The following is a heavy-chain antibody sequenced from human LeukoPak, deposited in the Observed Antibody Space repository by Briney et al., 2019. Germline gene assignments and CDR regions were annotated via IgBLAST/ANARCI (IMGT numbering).Heavy chain of an antibody. D-gene: IGHD3-10*01. CDR1: GGTFSSYA. V-gene: IGHV1-69*13. CDR3: ARDEITMVRGVILYNWFDP. Sequence: ASVKVSCKASGGTFSSYAISWVRQAPGQGLEWMGGIIPIFGTANYAQKFQGRVTITADESTSTAYMELSSLRSEDTAVYYCARDEITMVRGVILYNWFDPWGQGTLVTVSS. CDR2: IIPIFGTA. J-gene: IGHJ5*02.